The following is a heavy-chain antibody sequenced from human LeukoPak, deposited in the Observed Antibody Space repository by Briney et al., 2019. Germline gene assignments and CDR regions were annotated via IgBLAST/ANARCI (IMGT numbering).Heavy chain of an antibody. V-gene: IGHV4-39*01. CDR2: IYYSGST. J-gene: IGHJ4*02. Sequence: ASETLSLTCTVSGGSISSSSYYWGWIRQPPGKGLEWIGSIYYSGSTYYNPSLKSRVTISVDTSKNQFSLKLSSVTAADTAVYYCARIRPYYDFWHGLPSHSFDYWGQGTLVTVSS. D-gene: IGHD3-3*01. CDR3: ARIRPYYDFWHGLPSHSFDY. CDR1: GGSISSSSYY.